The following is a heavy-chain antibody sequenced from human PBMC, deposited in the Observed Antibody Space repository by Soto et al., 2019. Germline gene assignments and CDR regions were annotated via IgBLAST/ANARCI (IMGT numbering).Heavy chain of an antibody. CDR1: GFTFSSYS. CDR3: ASDYGPLAPIN. Sequence: GGSLRLSCAASGFTFSSYSMNWVRQAPGKGLEWVSSISSSSSYIYYADSVKGRFTISRDNAKNSLYLQMNSLRAGDTAVYYCASDYGPLAPINWGQGTLVTVSS. D-gene: IGHD4-17*01. V-gene: IGHV3-21*01. CDR2: ISSSSSYI. J-gene: IGHJ4*02.